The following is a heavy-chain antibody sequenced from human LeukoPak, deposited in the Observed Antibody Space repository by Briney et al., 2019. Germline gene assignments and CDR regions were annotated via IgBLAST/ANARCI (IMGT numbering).Heavy chain of an antibody. CDR1: GFTFSSYE. J-gene: IGHJ4*02. Sequence: GGSLRLSCAASGFTFSSYEMNWVRQAPGTGLEWVAHISSGGNVEYYLDSVRGRFTMSRDNAKSLLFLRMNSLRAEDTAVYYCARDTLNGPFVISLDYWGQGALVTVSS. V-gene: IGHV3-48*03. D-gene: IGHD3-9*01. CDR2: ISSGGNVE. CDR3: ARDTLNGPFVISLDY.